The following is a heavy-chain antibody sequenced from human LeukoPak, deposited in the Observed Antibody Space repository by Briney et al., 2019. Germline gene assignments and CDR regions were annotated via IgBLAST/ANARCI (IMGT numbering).Heavy chain of an antibody. J-gene: IGHJ5*02. D-gene: IGHD3-9*01. CDR2: ISGSGGST. Sequence: TGGSLRLSCAASGFTFSSYAMSWVRQAPGKGLEWVSAISGSGGSTYYADSVKGRFTISRDNSKNTLYLQMNSLRAEDTAVYYCAKDPLVLRYFDWFDPWGQGTLVTVSS. CDR3: AKDPLVLRYFDWFDP. V-gene: IGHV3-23*01. CDR1: GFTFSSYA.